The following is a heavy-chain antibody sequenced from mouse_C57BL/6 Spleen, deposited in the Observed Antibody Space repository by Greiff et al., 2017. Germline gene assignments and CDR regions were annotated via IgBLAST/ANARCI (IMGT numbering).Heavy chain of an antibody. J-gene: IGHJ2*01. D-gene: IGHD2-4*01. CDR2: IYPGDGDT. CDR1: GYAFSSYW. CDR3: ARRDYDEGYYFDY. V-gene: IGHV1-80*01. Sequence: VKLMESGAELVKPGASVKISCKASGYAFSSYWMNWVKQRPGKGLEWIGQIYPGDGDTNYNGKFKGKATLTADKSSSTAYMQLSSLTSEDSAVYFCARRDYDEGYYFDYWGQGTTLTVSS.